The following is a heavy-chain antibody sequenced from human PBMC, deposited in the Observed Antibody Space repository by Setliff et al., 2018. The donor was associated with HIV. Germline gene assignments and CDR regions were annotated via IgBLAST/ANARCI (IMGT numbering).Heavy chain of an antibody. CDR1: GYTLTELS. J-gene: IGHJ4*02. D-gene: IGHD2-15*01. V-gene: IGHV1-24*01. CDR2: FNPEDGKT. Sequence: ASVKVSCKISGYTLTELSMHWVRQAPGKGLEWMGSFNPEDGKTIYAQKFQGRVTMIEDTSTDTASMELSSLRSEDTAVYYCTTGLPLFCSGGSCLFDFWGQGTLVTVSS. CDR3: TTGLPLFCSGGSCLFDF.